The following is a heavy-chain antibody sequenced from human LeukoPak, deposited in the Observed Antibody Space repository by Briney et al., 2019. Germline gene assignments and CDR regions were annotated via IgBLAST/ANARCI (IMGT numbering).Heavy chain of an antibody. CDR2: ISSSSSTI. CDR1: GFTFSSYS. D-gene: IGHD1-26*01. J-gene: IGHJ4*02. CDR3: ARAGGGGYPFDY. Sequence: GGSLRLSCAASGFTFSSYSMNWVRQAPGKGLEWVSYISSSSSTIKYADSVKGRFTISRDNAKNSLYLQMNSLRAEDTAVYYCARAGGGGYPFDYWGQGALVTVSS. V-gene: IGHV3-48*04.